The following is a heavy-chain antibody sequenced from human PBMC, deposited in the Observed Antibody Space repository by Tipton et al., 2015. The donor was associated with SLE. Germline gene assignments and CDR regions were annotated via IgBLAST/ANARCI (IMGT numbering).Heavy chain of an antibody. CDR2: IYHSGST. D-gene: IGHD3-3*01. CDR1: GGSFSGYY. Sequence: TLSLTCAVYGGSFSGYYWSWYRQPPGKGLEWIGSIYHSGSTYYNPSLKRRVTISVDTSKNQFSLKLNSVIAADTAVYFCAREGGPYDFWSDTISGFDYWGQGTLVTVSS. J-gene: IGHJ4*02. V-gene: IGHV4-34*01. CDR3: AREGGPYDFWSDTISGFDY.